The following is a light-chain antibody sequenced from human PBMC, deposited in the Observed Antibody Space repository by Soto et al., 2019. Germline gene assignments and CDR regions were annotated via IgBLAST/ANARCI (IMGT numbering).Light chain of an antibody. CDR2: AAS. J-gene: IGKJ2*01. Sequence: DIQMTQSPSSLSASVGDRVTITCRASQSISSYLNWYQQKPGKAPKLLIYAASSLQSVVPSRFSGSGSGTDFTITISSLQPEDFATYYCQQSYSTPMYTFGQGNKLEIK. V-gene: IGKV1-39*01. CDR3: QQSYSTPMYT. CDR1: QSISSY.